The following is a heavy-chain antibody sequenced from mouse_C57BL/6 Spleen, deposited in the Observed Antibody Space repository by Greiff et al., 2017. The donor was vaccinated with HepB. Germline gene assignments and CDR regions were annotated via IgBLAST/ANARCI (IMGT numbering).Heavy chain of an antibody. V-gene: IGHV1-54*01. CDR3: ARRDYYGSSPYYFDY. J-gene: IGHJ2*01. CDR2: INPGSGGT. D-gene: IGHD1-1*01. Sequence: VQRVESGAELVRPGTSVKVSCKASGYAFTNYLIEWVKQRPGQGLEWIGVINPGSGGTNYNEKFKGKATLTADKSSSTAYMQLSSLTSEDSAVYFCARRDYYGSSPYYFDYCGQGTTLTVSS. CDR1: GYAFTNYL.